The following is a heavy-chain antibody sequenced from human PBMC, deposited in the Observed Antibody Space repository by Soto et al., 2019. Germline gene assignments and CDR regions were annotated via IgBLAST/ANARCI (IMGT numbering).Heavy chain of an antibody. D-gene: IGHD3-22*01. J-gene: IGHJ4*02. Sequence: GASVKVSCKASGYTFTSYGISWVRQAPGQGLEWMGWISTFHGNTNYAQKFQGSVTMTTDTSTSTAYMELRSLTSDDTAIYYCARDTYDTTGYPPDYWGQGTLVTVSS. CDR1: GYTFTSYG. CDR2: ISTFHGNT. CDR3: ARDTYDTTGYPPDY. V-gene: IGHV1-18*04.